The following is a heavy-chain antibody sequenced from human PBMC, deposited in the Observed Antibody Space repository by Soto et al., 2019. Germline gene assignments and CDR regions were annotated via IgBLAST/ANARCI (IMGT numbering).Heavy chain of an antibody. CDR1: GGSISSYY. CDR3: ARARARAYSGYDLGEPHFDY. D-gene: IGHD5-12*01. J-gene: IGHJ4*02. V-gene: IGHV4-59*01. Sequence: QVQLQASGPGLVKPSETLSLTCTASGGSISSYYWSWIRQPPGKGLEGIGYIYYSGSTNYNPSLKSRVTTSVYTSKNQFPLMRSSVTAADTAVYYSARARARAYSGYDLGEPHFDYWGQGTLVAVSS. CDR2: IYYSGST.